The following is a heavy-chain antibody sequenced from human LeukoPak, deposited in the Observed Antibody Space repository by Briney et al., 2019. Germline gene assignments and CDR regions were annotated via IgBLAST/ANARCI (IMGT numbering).Heavy chain of an antibody. D-gene: IGHD5-24*01. CDR2: INHNGNVN. V-gene: IGHV3-7*01. CDR1: GFTFSSYW. Sequence: GGSPRLSCAASGFTFSSYWMNWARQAPGKGLEWVASINHNGNVNHYVDSVKGRFTISRDNAKNSLYLQMNSLRAEDTAVYYCAGGRERDGYSIDYWGQGTLVTVSS. CDR3: AGGRERDGYSIDY. J-gene: IGHJ4*02.